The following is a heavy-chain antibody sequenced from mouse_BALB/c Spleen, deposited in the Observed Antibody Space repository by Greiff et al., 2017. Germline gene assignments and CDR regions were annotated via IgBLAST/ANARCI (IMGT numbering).Heavy chain of an antibody. V-gene: IGHV1-7*01. CDR2: INPSTGYT. Sequence: VQLQEPGAELAKPGASVKMSCKASGYTFTSYWMHWVKQRPGQGLEWIGYINPSTGYTEYNQKFKDKATLTADKSSSTAYMQLSSLTSEDSAVYYCASTTRFAYWGQGTLVTVSA. CDR3: ASTTRFAY. D-gene: IGHD1-1*01. CDR1: GYTFTSYW. J-gene: IGHJ3*01.